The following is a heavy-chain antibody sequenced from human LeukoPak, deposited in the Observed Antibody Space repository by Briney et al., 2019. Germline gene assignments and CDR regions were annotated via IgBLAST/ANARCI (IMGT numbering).Heavy chain of an antibody. CDR3: AREYLAVAEV. Sequence: GGSLRLACAASGFTFDDYGMSWVRHAPGKGLEWVSGINWNGDSTGYADSVKGRFTISRDNARNSLYLQMNSLRAEDTALYYCAREYLAVAEVWGQGTLVTVSS. D-gene: IGHD6-19*01. V-gene: IGHV3-20*04. CDR2: INWNGDST. CDR1: GFTFDDYG. J-gene: IGHJ4*02.